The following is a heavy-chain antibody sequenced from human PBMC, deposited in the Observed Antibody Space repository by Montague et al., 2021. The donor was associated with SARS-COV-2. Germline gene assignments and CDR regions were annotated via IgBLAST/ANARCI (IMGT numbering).Heavy chain of an antibody. CDR3: ARDGGLRYFDWLGDRYGMDV. CDR1: GGSITNDNYY. CDR2: IYYSGSI. J-gene: IGHJ6*02. D-gene: IGHD3-9*01. Sequence: SETLSLTCTVSGGSITNDNYYWSWIRQPPGKGLEWIGHIYYSGSINYNPSLKSRVTISVDTSKNQFSLKLSSVTAADTAVYYCARDGGLRYFDWLGDRYGMDVWGQGTTVTVSS. V-gene: IGHV4-61*01.